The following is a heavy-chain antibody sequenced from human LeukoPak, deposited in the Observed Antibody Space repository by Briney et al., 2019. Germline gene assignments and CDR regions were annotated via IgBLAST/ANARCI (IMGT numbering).Heavy chain of an antibody. Sequence: SETLSLTCTVSGGSISSGGYYWSWFRQPAGKGLEWIGRIYATGSTGYNPSLKSRVTISVDTSKNQFSLKLNSVTAADTAVYYCARALALSSLPIDDWGQGSLVTVSS. CDR1: GGSISSGGYY. D-gene: IGHD2-2*01. CDR2: IYATGST. CDR3: ARALALSSLPIDD. V-gene: IGHV4-61*02. J-gene: IGHJ4*02.